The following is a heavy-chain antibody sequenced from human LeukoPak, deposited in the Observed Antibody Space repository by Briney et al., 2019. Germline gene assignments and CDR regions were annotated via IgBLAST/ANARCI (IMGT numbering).Heavy chain of an antibody. D-gene: IGHD7-27*01. J-gene: IGHJ4*02. CDR2: IKQDGSVK. Sequence: GGSLRLSCVDSGITVSRYWMGWVRQAPGKGLEWVANIKQDGSVKYYVDSVKGRFTISRDNSKNTLYLQMSSLRVEDTAVYYCARDLAWGAFDYWGQGTLVTVSS. CDR1: GITVSRYW. V-gene: IGHV3-7*03. CDR3: ARDLAWGAFDY.